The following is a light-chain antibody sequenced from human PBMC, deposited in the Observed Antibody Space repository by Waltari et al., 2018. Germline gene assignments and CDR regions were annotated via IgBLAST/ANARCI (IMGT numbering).Light chain of an antibody. CDR2: ASS. CDR1: QGISNY. CDR3: QKYNSAPL. Sequence: DIQMTQSPSSLSASVGDRVTITCRASQGISNYIAWYQQKPGKVPKLLIYASSTLQSGVPSRFSGSGSGTDFTLTISSLQPEDVATYYCQKYNSAPLFGGGTKVEIK. V-gene: IGKV1-27*01. J-gene: IGKJ4*01.